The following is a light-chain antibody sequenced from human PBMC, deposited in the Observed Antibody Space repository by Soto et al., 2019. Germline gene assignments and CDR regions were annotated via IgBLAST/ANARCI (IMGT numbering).Light chain of an antibody. CDR3: QRYGSSSLS. CDR1: QSLSSTY. CDR2: GAS. J-gene: IGKJ4*01. V-gene: IGKV3-20*01. Sequence: EIVLTQSPGTLSLSPGERATLFCRASQSLSSTYLAWYQQRPGQAPRLLIFGASNRAIGIPDRFRGSGSGTDFTLTISGLEPGDFAVYYCQRYGSSSLSFGGGTKVDIK.